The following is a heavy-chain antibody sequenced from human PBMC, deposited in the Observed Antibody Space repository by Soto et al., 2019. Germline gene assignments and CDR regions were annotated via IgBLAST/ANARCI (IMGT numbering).Heavy chain of an antibody. D-gene: IGHD5-12*01. CDR1: VGSFSGYY. J-gene: IGHJ6*02. V-gene: IGHV4-31*11. Sequence: SETLSLTCAVYVGSFSGYYWSWIRQHPGKGLEWIGYIYYSGSTYYNPSLKSRVTISVDTSKNQFSLKLSSVTAADTAVYYCARIYRGRGYSGYDPDYYYYGMDVWGQGTTVTVSS. CDR3: ARIYRGRGYSGYDPDYYYYGMDV. CDR2: IYYSGST.